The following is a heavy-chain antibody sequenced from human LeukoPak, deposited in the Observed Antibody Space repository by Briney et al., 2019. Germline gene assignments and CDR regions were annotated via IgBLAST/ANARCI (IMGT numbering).Heavy chain of an antibody. Sequence: SVKVSCKASGGTFSSYAISWVRQAPGQGLEWMGRIIPIFGTANYAQKFQGRVTITTDESTSTAYMELSSLRSEDTAVYYCARGYYYDSSGYYYVIDYWGQGTLATVSS. CDR1: GGTFSSYA. J-gene: IGHJ4*02. CDR3: ARGYYYDSSGYYYVIDY. CDR2: IIPIFGTA. D-gene: IGHD3-22*01. V-gene: IGHV1-69*05.